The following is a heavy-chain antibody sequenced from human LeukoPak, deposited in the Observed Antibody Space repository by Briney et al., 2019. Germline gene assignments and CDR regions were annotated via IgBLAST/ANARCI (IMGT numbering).Heavy chain of an antibody. Sequence: PSETLSLTCTVSGGSISTSGYLWGWIRQPPGKGLEWIGSISYSGSTSYNPSLKSRVTISVDTSKNQFSLKLSSVTAADTAVYYCARLSLFDAFDIWGQGTMVTVSS. CDR1: GGSISTSGYL. CDR2: ISYSGST. J-gene: IGHJ3*02. V-gene: IGHV4-39*07. CDR3: ARLSLFDAFDI. D-gene: IGHD2-21*01.